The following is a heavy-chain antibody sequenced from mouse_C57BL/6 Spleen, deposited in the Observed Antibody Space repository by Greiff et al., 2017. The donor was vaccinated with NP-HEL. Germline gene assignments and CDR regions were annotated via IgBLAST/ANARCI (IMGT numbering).Heavy chain of an antibody. V-gene: IGHV10-1*01. CDR1: GFSFNTYA. CDR2: IRSKSNNYAT. Sequence: EVMLVESGGGLVQPKGSLKLSCAASGFSFNTYAMNWVRQAPGKGLEWVARIRSKSNNYATYYAYSVKDRFTISRDDSESMLYLQMNNLKTEDTAMYYCVVGSNKGYAMDYWGQGTSVTVSS. CDR3: VVGSNKGYAMDY. J-gene: IGHJ4*01. D-gene: IGHD2-5*01.